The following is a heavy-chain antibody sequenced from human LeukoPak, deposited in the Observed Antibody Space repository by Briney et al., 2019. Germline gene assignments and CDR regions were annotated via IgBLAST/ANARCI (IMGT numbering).Heavy chain of an antibody. CDR1: GFTFSSYG. V-gene: IGHV3-30*02. Sequence: GGSLRLSCAASGFTFSSYGMHWVRQAPGKGLEWVAFIRYDGSNKYYADSVKGRFTISRDNSKNTLYLQMNSLRAEDTAVYYCAKDRSLYYGMDVWGQGTTVTVPS. CDR3: AKDRSLYYGMDV. CDR2: IRYDGSNK. J-gene: IGHJ6*02.